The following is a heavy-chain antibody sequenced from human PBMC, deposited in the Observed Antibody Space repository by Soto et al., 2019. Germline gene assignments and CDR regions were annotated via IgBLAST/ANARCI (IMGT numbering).Heavy chain of an antibody. CDR3: ASQGLYYYGLDV. J-gene: IGHJ6*04. V-gene: IGHV3-74*01. CDR1: GFPFSTYW. Sequence: GGSLRLSCAASGFPFSTYWMDWVRQAPGKGPGWVSRINNDGSTTRYADSVKGRFTISRDNAKNTLYLQMNSLRAEDTAVYYCASQGLYYYGLDVWGKGTTVTVS. CDR2: INNDGSTT.